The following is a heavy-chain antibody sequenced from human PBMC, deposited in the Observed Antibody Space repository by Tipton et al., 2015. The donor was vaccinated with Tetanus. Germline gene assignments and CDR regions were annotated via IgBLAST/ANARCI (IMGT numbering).Heavy chain of an antibody. CDR3: AGGHYGK. CDR1: EGDDFRRFR. D-gene: IGHD4-17*01. J-gene: IGHJ4*02. V-gene: IGHV3-7*01. CDR2: IKEDGSEI. Sequence: SLRLSCEAVEGDDFRRFRMSWVRQAPGQGLEWVAHIKEDGSEIYYVESVRGRFTISRDNAKSSVYLQMNSLRVEDTGIYFCAGGHYGKWGQGTLVTVTS.